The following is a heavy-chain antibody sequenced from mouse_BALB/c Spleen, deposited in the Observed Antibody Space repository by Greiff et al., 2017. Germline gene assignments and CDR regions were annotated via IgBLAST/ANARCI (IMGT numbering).Heavy chain of an antibody. CDR2: INPGSGGT. CDR1: GYAFTNYL. CDR3: ARSGTTALMDY. J-gene: IGHJ4*01. V-gene: IGHV1-54*01. Sequence: VMLVESGAELVRPGTSVKVSCKASGYAFTNYLIEWVKQRPGQGLEWIGVINPGSGGTNYNEKFKGKATLTADKSSSTAYMQLSSLTSDDSAVYFCARSGTTALMDYWGQGTSVTVSS. D-gene: IGHD1-2*01.